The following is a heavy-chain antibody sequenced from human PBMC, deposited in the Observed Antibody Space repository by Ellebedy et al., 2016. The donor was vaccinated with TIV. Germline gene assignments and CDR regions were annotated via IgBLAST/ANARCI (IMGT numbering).Heavy chain of an antibody. J-gene: IGHJ6*02. V-gene: IGHV3-7*03. CDR3: ARDAYPYAMDD. Sequence: PGGSLRLSCAVSGFTFSNYWMSWARQAPGKGLEWVATVKHDGSEIHYVDSVTGRFTISRDNAKNSLYLQMNSLRVEDTALYYCARDAYPYAMDDWGQGTTVTVSS. CDR2: VKHDGSEI. D-gene: IGHD2-2*02. CDR1: GFTFSNYW.